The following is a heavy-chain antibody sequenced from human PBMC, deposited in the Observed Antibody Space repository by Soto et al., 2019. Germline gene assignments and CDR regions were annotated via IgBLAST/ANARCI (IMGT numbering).Heavy chain of an antibody. CDR3: ARLNGYCLRTNCHGYYGMDV. J-gene: IGHJ6*02. V-gene: IGHV4-34*01. D-gene: IGHD2-2*03. CDR1: GGSFSGYY. CDR2: INHSGST. Sequence: PSETLSLTCAVYGGSFSGYYWSWIRQPPGKGLEWIGEINHSGSTNYNPSLKSRVTISVDTSKNEFSLKLTSVTAADTGVYYCARLNGYCLRTNCHGYYGMDVWGQGTTVTVSS.